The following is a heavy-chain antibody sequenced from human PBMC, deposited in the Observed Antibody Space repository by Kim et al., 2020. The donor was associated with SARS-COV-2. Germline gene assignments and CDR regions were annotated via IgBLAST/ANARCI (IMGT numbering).Heavy chain of an antibody. CDR2: N. J-gene: IGHJ4*02. V-gene: IGHV6-1*01. Sequence: NDSAVSVKSRITITPDTSKNQLSLQLNSVTPEDTAMYYCARRSVGSCTDYWGQGTLVTVSS. CDR3: ARRSVGSCTDY. D-gene: IGHD2-15*01.